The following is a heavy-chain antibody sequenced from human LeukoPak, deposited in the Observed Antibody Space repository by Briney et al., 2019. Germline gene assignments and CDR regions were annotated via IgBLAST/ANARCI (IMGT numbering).Heavy chain of an antibody. CDR3: ARDKSYYGGNPTLDL. CDR2: ISSSSSYI. D-gene: IGHD4-23*01. J-gene: IGHJ2*01. V-gene: IGHV3-21*01. Sequence: GGSLRLSCAASGFTFSSYSMNWVRQAPGKGLEWVSSISSSSSYIYYADSVKGRFTTSRDNAKNSLYLQMNSLRAEDTAVYYCARDKSYYGGNPTLDLWGRGTLVTVSS. CDR1: GFTFSSYS.